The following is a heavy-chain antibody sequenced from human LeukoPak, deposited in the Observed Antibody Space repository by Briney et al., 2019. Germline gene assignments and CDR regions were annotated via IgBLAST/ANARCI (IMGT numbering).Heavy chain of an antibody. D-gene: IGHD5-18*01. V-gene: IGHV1-69*05. J-gene: IGHJ4*02. CDR3: ARKAYTAPDAFDI. CDR2: FIPILGTA. Sequence: SVKVSCKASGGTFSDYALNWVRQAPGQGLEWMGVFIPILGTANSTQKLQGRVTMTTDTSTSTAYMELRSLRSDDTAVYYCARKAYTAPDAFDIWGQGTLVTVSS. CDR1: GGTFSDYA.